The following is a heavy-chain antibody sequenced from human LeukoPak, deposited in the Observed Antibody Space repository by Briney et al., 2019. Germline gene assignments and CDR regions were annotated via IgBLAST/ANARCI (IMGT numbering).Heavy chain of an antibody. CDR1: DGSVSSGSYY. CDR2: IYYSGTT. J-gene: IGHJ4*02. V-gene: IGHV4-61*03. Sequence: PSETLSLTCTVSDGSVSSGSYYWSWIRQPPGKGLEWIGYIYYSGTTNYNPSLKSRVTISIDTSKNHFSLKLSSVTAADTAVYYCAGTGYSSSWVDYWGQGTLVTVSS. CDR3: AGTGYSSSWVDY. D-gene: IGHD6-13*01.